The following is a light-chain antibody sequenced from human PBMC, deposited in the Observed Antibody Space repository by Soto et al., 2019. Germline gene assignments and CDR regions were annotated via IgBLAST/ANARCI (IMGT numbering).Light chain of an antibody. CDR3: QQYNGYPLT. Sequence: DIQMTQCPSTLSASVGDRVTITCRASQSISSWLAWYQQKPGKAPKLLIYDASSLESGVPSRFSGSGSGTEFTLNISSLQPDDFATYYCQQYNGYPLTFGGGTKVDIK. CDR2: DAS. J-gene: IGKJ4*01. CDR1: QSISSW. V-gene: IGKV1-5*01.